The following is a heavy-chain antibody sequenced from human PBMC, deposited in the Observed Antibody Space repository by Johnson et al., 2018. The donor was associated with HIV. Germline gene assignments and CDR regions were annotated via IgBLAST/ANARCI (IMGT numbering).Heavy chain of an antibody. D-gene: IGHD1-26*01. CDR1: GFTFSTYG. CDR2: MWYDGSNK. V-gene: IGHV3-33*06. CDR3: AKDRSGSAGAFDI. Sequence: QVQLVESGGGVVQPGRSLRLSCAASGFTFSTYGMHWVRQAPGKGLEWVAVMWYDGSNKYYADSVTGRFTISRDNSKNTLYLQMKSLRAEETAVYYCAKDRSGSAGAFDIWGQGTMVTVSS. J-gene: IGHJ3*02.